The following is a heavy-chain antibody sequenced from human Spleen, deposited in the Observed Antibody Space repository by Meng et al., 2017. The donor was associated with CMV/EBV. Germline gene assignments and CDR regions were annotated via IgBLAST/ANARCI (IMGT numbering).Heavy chain of an antibody. CDR2: IYYSGST. J-gene: IGHJ4*02. V-gene: IGHV4-30-4*08. Sequence: QVTLQESGPGLVKPSQTLSLTCTVSGGSISSGDYYWSWIRQPPGKGLEWIGYIYYSGSTYYNPSLKSRVTISVDTSKNQFSLKLSSVTAADTAVYYCARALLWFGELNDYWGQGTLVTVSS. CDR3: ARALLWFGELNDY. D-gene: IGHD3-10*01. CDR1: GGSISSGDYY.